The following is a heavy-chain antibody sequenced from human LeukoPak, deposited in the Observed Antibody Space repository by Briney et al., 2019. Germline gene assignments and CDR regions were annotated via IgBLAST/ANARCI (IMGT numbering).Heavy chain of an antibody. J-gene: IGHJ4*02. CDR1: GFTFGDYA. D-gene: IGHD2-2*02. CDR2: IRSNAYGGTT. V-gene: IGHV3-49*03. Sequence: GGSLRLSCAGSGFTFGDYAMSWFRQAPGKGLEWVSFIRSNAYGGTTQYAASVKGRFTISRDDSKSIAYLQMNSLKSEDTAVYYCTRDQKSATAIRFDYWGQGTLVTVSS. CDR3: TRDQKSATAIRFDY.